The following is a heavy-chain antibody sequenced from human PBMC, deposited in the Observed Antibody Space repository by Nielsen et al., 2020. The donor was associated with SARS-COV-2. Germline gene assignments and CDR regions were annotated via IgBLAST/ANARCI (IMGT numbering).Heavy chain of an antibody. D-gene: IGHD3-10*01. Sequence: SETLSLTCTVSGGSISSYYWSWIRQPPGKGLEWIGYIYYSGSTNYNPSLKSRVTISVDTSKNQFSLKLSSVTAADTAVYYCARGSYYYGSGSYYKIPYYFDYWGQGTLVTVSS. CDR2: IYYSGST. CDR3: ARGSYYYGSGSYYKIPYYFDY. V-gene: IGHV4-59*01. J-gene: IGHJ4*02. CDR1: GGSISSYY.